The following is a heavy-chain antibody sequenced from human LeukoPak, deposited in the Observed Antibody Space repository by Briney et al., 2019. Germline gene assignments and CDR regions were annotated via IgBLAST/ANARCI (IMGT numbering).Heavy chain of an antibody. CDR3: ARDFGSSSSFDY. D-gene: IGHD6-13*01. J-gene: IGHJ4*02. CDR1: GFSFSSYW. CDR2: IKQDGSEK. Sequence: PGGSLRLSCAASGFSFSSYWMSWVRQAPGKGLEWVANIKQDGSEKYYVDSVKGRFTTSRDSAKNSLYLQMNSLRAEDTAVYYCARDFGSSSSFDYWGQGTLVTVSS. V-gene: IGHV3-7*01.